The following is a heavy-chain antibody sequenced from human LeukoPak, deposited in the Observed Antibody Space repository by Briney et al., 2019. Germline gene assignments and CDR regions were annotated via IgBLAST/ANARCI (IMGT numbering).Heavy chain of an antibody. CDR1: GGSFSGYY. J-gene: IGHJ5*02. CDR2: INHSGST. D-gene: IGHD3-9*01. V-gene: IGHV4-34*01. Sequence: PSETLSLTCAVYGGSFSGYYWSWIRQPPGKGLEWVGEINHSGSTNYNPSLKSRVTISVDTSKNQFSLQLKSVTAADTAVYYCERDHNNYILTGAYSWFDPWGQGTLVTVSS. CDR3: ERDHNNYILTGAYSWFDP.